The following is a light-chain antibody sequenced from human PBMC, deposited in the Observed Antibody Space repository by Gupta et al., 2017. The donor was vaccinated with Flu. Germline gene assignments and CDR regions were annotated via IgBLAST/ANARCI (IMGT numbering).Light chain of an antibody. CDR3: CSYAGSSTLYV. Sequence: ITISCTGTSSDVGSYNLVSWYQQHPGKAPKLMIYEGSKRPSGVSNRFSGSKSGNTASLTISGLQAEDEADYYCCSYAGSSTLYVFGTGTKVTVL. V-gene: IGLV2-23*01. CDR1: SSDVGSYNL. J-gene: IGLJ1*01. CDR2: EGS.